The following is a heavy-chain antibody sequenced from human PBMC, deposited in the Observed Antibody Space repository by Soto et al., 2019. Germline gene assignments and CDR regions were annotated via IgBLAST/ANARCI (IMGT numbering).Heavy chain of an antibody. CDR1: RYSFTIDS. CDR3: ARVSMVRGVGTRWFDP. CDR2: IYPGDSDT. V-gene: IGHV5-51*01. J-gene: IGHJ5*02. D-gene: IGHD3-10*01. Sequence: GRTLKISRKGSRYSFTIDSTGWVRQMPGKGLEWMGIIYPGDSDTRYSPSFQGQVTISADKSISTAYLQWSSLKASDTAMYYCARVSMVRGVGTRWFDPWGQGTLVTVSS.